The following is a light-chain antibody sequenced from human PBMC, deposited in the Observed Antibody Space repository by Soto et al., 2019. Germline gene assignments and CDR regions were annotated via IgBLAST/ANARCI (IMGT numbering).Light chain of an antibody. J-gene: IGKJ1*01. Sequence: DIQMTQSPSTRAATVVNGVTSTCRASQSISSWLAWYQQKPGRAPERLIYSTSSLQSGVPSRFSGSGSGTEFSLTITSLQPEDFATYYCLKHYTYPRKVGQGTRVDIK. CDR1: QSISSW. CDR3: LKHYTYPRK. CDR2: STS. V-gene: IGKV1-5*01.